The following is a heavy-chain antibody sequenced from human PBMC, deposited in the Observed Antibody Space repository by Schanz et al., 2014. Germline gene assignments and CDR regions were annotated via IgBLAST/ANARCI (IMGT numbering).Heavy chain of an antibody. V-gene: IGHV3-33*05. CDR2: VSSDGNND. D-gene: IGHD3-10*02. CDR3: AKNQYDDVDLSSFYFDF. Sequence: QVHLLESGGGLVEPGGSLRLSCAASGFTFSSYGMHWVRQAPGKGLEWVALVSSDGNNDYYTDSVKGRFTISRDSSKNTLYLQMNSLRPEDTAIYYCAKNQYDDVDLSSFYFDFWGQGTLVTVSS. CDR1: GFTFSSYG. J-gene: IGHJ4*02.